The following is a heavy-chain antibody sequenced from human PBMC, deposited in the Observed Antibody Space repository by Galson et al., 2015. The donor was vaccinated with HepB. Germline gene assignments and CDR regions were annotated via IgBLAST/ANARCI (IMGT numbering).Heavy chain of an antibody. CDR3: ARQEMATIPPGSGYYYMDV. CDR1: GGTFSSYA. J-gene: IGHJ6*03. V-gene: IGHV1-69*13. Sequence: SVKVSCKASGGTFSSYAISWVRQAPGQGLEWMGGIIPIFGTANYAQKFQGRVTITADESTSTAYLQWSSLKASDTAMYYCARQEMATIPPGSGYYYMDVWGKGTTVTVSS. CDR2: IIPIFGTA. D-gene: IGHD5-24*01.